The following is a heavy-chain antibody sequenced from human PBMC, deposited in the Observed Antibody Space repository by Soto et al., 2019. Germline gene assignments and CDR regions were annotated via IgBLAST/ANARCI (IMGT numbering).Heavy chain of an antibody. V-gene: IGHV1-46*01. D-gene: IGHD2-21*01. CDR1: GYTFTNYH. J-gene: IGHJ4*02. CDR2: INPSGGTT. CDR3: AREVLIDLNYFDY. Sequence: GASVKVSCKASGYTFTNYHIHWVRQAPEDGLEWMGRINPSGGTTIYAQKFHGRVTMTRDTSTSTVYRELSSLRPEDTAVYYCAREVLIDLNYFDYWGQGALVTVSS.